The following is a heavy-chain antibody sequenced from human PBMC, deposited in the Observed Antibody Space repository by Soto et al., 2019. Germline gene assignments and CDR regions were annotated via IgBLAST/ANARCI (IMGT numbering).Heavy chain of an antibody. Sequence: EVQLVESGGGLVQPGRSLRLACATSGFNFADYAMHWVRQAPGKGLEWVSGIGWTGGAIGDADSVTGRFIISRDNAKNSLYLQMNSLRPEDTALYYCVKDIAPGEVPLCYFDNWGQGTLVTVSS. CDR3: VKDIAPGEVPLCYFDN. CDR1: GFNFADYA. D-gene: IGHD3-16*01. J-gene: IGHJ4*02. V-gene: IGHV3-9*01. CDR2: IGWTGGAI.